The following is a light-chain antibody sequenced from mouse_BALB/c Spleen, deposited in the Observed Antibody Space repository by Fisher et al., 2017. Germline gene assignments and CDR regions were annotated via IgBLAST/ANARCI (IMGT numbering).Light chain of an antibody. CDR1: SSVSY. V-gene: IGKV4-55*01. CDR3: FHGSGYPYT. Sequence: IVLTQTPAIMSASPGEKVTMTCSASSSVSYMYWYQQKPGSSPRLLIYDTSNLASGVPVRFSGSGSGTSYSLTISRMEAEDAATYYCFHGSGYPYTFGGVTKLEIK. CDR2: DTS. J-gene: IGKJ2*01.